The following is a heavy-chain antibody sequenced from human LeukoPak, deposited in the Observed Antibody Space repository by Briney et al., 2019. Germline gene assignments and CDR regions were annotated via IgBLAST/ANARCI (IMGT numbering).Heavy chain of an antibody. J-gene: IGHJ1*01. CDR2: ICWDGGST. CDR1: GFTFDNYA. CDR3: AKDIFGIGWLRRQ. V-gene: IGHV3-43D*04. D-gene: IGHD6-19*01. Sequence: GGSLRLSCAASGFTFDNYAMHWVHQAPAKGLEWISLICWDGGSTYYADSVKGRFTISRDNSKNSLYLQINSLRAEDTALYYCAKDIFGIGWLRRQGGQNTLVPVSS.